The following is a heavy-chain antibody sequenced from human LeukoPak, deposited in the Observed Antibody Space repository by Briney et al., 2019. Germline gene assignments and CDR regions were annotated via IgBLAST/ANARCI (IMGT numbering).Heavy chain of an antibody. CDR1: GGSFSGYY. Sequence: PSETLSLTCAVYGGSFSGYYWSWIRQPPGKGLEWIGEINHSGSTNYNPSLKSRVTISVDTSKNQFSLKLSSVTAADTAVYYCARGRSRRYYYGMDVWGQGTTVTVSS. V-gene: IGHV4-34*01. J-gene: IGHJ6*02. CDR3: ARGRSRRYYYGMDV. CDR2: INHSGST.